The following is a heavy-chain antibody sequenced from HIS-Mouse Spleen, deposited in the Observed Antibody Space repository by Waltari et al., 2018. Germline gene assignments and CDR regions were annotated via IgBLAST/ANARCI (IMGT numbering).Heavy chain of an antibody. V-gene: IGHV3-23*01. CDR2: ISGSGGST. Sequence: ASGFTFSSYAMSWVRQAPGKGLEWVSAISGSGGSTYYADSVKGRFTISRDNSKNTLYLQMNSLRAEDTAVYYCAKDRNWGSSGYFDYWGQGTLVTVSS. CDR3: AKDRNWGSSGYFDY. J-gene: IGHJ4*02. CDR1: GFTFSSYA. D-gene: IGHD3-16*01.